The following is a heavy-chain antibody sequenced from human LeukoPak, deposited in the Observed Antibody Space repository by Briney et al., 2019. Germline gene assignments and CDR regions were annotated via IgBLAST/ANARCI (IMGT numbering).Heavy chain of an antibody. V-gene: IGHV4-59*08. Sequence: PSETLSLTCTVSGGSISSYYWSWIRQPPGKGLEWIGYTYHSGSTNYNPSLRRRVTISVDKSKNQFSLKLSSVTAADTAVYYCLGYFVLIRSGPWGQGNPVH. CDR2: TYHSGST. D-gene: IGHD3-9*01. CDR3: LGYFVLIRSGP. CDR1: GGSISSYY. J-gene: IGHJ5*02.